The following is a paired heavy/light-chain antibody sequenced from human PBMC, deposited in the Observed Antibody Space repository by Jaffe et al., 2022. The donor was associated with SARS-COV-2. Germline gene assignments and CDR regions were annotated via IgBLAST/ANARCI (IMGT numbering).Heavy chain of an antibody. V-gene: IGHV6-1*01. CDR2: TYYRSKWYD. Sequence: QVQLQQSGPGLVKPSQTLSLTCAISGDSVSSNSASWYWIRQSPSRGLEWLGRTYYRSKWYDDYAVSVKSRITINPDTSKNQLSLQLNSVTPEDTAVYYCARVQVVGRGVASFDFWGQGTMVTVSS. J-gene: IGHJ3*01. D-gene: IGHD3-10*01. CDR1: GDSVSSNSAS. CDR3: ARVQVVGRGVASFDF.
Light chain of an antibody. V-gene: IGKV1-39*01. Sequence: DIQMTQSPSSLSASVGDRVTITCRASQSIGVFLNWYQQKPGKAPKLLIYAASSLQNGVPSRFTASGSGTEFTLTIISLQPEDFATYYCQQTHSTPPVTFGQGTRLEIK. J-gene: IGKJ5*01. CDR3: QQTHSTPPVT. CDR1: QSIGVF. CDR2: AAS.